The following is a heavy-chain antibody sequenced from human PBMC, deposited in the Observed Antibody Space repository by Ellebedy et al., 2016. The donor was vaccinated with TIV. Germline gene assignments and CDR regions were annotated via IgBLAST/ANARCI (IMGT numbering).Heavy chain of an antibody. Sequence: SETLSLTXAVSGGSISSGGYSWSWIRQPPGKGLEWIGYIYHSGSTYYNPSLKSRVTISVDRSKNQFSLKLSSVTAADTAVYYCARFVGGSGTVRYFDYWGQGTLVTVSS. V-gene: IGHV4-30-2*01. CDR1: GGSISSGGYS. CDR3: ARFVGGSGTVRYFDY. D-gene: IGHD3-10*01. J-gene: IGHJ4*02. CDR2: IYHSGST.